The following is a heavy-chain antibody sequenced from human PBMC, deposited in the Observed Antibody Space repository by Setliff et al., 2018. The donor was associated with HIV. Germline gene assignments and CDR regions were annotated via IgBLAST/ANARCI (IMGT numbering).Heavy chain of an antibody. CDR1: GYTFTGYY. Sequence: ASVKVSCKASGYTFTGYYMHWVRQAPGQGLEWMGILNPSGSTVSAQKFRGRVTMTRDTSISTAYMELSRLRSDDTAVYYCARDYYDSSGYIFFPGLPDYWGQGTLVTVSS. CDR3: ARDYYDSSGYIFFPGLPDY. CDR2: LNPSGST. D-gene: IGHD3-22*01. V-gene: IGHV1-2*02. J-gene: IGHJ4*02.